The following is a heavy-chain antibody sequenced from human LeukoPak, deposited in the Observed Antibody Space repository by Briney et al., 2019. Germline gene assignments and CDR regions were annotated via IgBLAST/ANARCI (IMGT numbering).Heavy chain of an antibody. CDR2: ISGSGGST. J-gene: IGHJ4*02. CDR1: GFTFSSYA. CDR3: AKDKTPLWFGEVDY. V-gene: IGHV3-23*01. D-gene: IGHD3-10*01. Sequence: GGSLRLSCAASGFTFSSYAISWVRQAPGKGLEWVSAISGSGGSTYYADSVKGRFTISRDNSKNTLYLQMNSLRAEDTAVYYCAKDKTPLWFGEVDYWGQGTLVTVSS.